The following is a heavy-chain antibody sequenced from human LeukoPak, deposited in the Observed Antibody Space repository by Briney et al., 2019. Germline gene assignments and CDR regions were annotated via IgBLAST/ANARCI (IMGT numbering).Heavy chain of an antibody. D-gene: IGHD2-2*01. CDR3: AKDGAMLQADGAENVDY. Sequence: GGSLRLSCAASGFTFTSHVMSWVRQAPGKGLEWVSGISGSGAITYYADSVKGRFTISRDNSKNTLYLQMNSLRAEDTAVYYCAKDGAMLQADGAENVDYWGQGTLVTVSS. V-gene: IGHV3-23*01. CDR1: GFTFTSHV. CDR2: ISGSGAIT. J-gene: IGHJ4*02.